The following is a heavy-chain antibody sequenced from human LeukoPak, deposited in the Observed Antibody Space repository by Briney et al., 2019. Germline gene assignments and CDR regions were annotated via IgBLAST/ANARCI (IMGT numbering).Heavy chain of an antibody. D-gene: IGHD3-22*01. CDR2: ITGSSTYI. Sequence: GGSLRLSCAVSGFTLSSYTMNWVRQAPGKGLEWVSSITGSSTYIYYADSVKGRFTISRDNAKNSLYLHMNSLRAEDTAVYYCARDYYDSSGSLDYWGQGTLVTVSS. J-gene: IGHJ4*02. V-gene: IGHV3-21*01. CDR1: GFTLSSYT. CDR3: ARDYYDSSGSLDY.